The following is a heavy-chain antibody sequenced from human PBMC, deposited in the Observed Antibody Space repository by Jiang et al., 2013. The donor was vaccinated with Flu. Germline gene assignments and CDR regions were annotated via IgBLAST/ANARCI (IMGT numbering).Heavy chain of an antibody. J-gene: IGHJ3*02. CDR2: IWYDGSNK. Sequence: GFTSVSYGMHWVRQAPGKGLEWVAVIWYDGSNKYYADSVKGRFTISRDNSKNTLYLQMNSLRAEDTAVYYCARDQPDTAMVKGAAFDIWGQGTMVTVSS. V-gene: IGHV3-33*01. CDR3: ARDQPDTAMVKGAAFDI. CDR1: GFTSVSYG. D-gene: IGHD5-18*01.